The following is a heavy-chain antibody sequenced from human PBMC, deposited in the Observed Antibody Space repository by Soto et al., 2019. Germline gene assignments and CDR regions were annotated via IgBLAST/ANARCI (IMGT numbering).Heavy chain of an antibody. Sequence: SETLSLTCSVSGDSISTVDYFWAWIRQPPGQALEYIGYIYKSATTYYNPSFEGRVAISLDTSKSHFSLNVTSVTAADTAVYFCARGRYCLTGRCFPNWFDSWGQGTLVTVPS. J-gene: IGHJ5*01. V-gene: IGHV4-30-4*01. CDR1: GDSISTVDYF. CDR3: ARGRYCLTGRCFPNWFDS. CDR2: IYKSATT. D-gene: IGHD2-15*01.